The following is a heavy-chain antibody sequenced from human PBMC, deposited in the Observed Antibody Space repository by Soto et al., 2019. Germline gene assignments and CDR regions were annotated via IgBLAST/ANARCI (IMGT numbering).Heavy chain of an antibody. V-gene: IGHV3-21*01. Sequence: EVQLVESGGGLVQPGGSLRLSCAASGFTFSSYSMNWVRQAPGKGLEWVSSISSSSSYIYYADSVKGRFTISRDNAKNSLYLQMNSLRAEDTAVYYCARGSGGYDFPFTFDYWGQGTLVTVSS. J-gene: IGHJ4*02. D-gene: IGHD5-12*01. CDR1: GFTFSSYS. CDR2: ISSSSSYI. CDR3: ARGSGGYDFPFTFDY.